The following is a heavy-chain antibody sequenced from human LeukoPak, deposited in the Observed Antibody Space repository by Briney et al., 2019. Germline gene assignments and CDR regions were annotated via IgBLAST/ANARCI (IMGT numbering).Heavy chain of an antibody. CDR1: GGSISSYY. V-gene: IGHV4-4*07. D-gene: IGHD3-22*01. Sequence: SETLSLTCTVSGGSISSYYWSWIRQPAGKGLEWIGRIYTSGSTNYNPSLKSRVTMSVDTSKNQFSLKLSSVTAADTAVYYCAREWGYYDSSGYYYSNVLYDYWCQGTLVTVSS. J-gene: IGHJ4*02. CDR3: AREWGYYDSSGYYYSNVLYDY. CDR2: IYTSGST.